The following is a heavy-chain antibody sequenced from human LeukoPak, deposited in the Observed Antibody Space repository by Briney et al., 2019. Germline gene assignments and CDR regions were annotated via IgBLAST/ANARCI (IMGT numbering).Heavy chain of an antibody. J-gene: IGHJ3*02. D-gene: IGHD2-2*01. CDR3: ARHRGCSSTSCYSRPAFDI. CDR2: IYHTGST. Sequence: SGTLSLTCTVSGGSISVSTWSSWVRQPPGKGLEWIGEIYHTGSTNYNPSLKSRVTISVDTSKNQFSLKLSSVTAADTAVYYCARHRGCSSTSCYSRPAFDIWGKGTMVTVSS. V-gene: IGHV4-4*02. CDR1: GGSISVSTW.